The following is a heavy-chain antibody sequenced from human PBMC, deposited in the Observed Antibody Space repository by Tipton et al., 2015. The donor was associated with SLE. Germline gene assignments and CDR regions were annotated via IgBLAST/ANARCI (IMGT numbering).Heavy chain of an antibody. Sequence: TLSLTCTVSGGSITSGSYYWSWIRLPAGRGLEWIGRVYGTGSSCYNPPLKSRVTMSLDTSKNQVSLKLTSVTAADTAVYYCARVQRGPRSFDLWGRGTLLTVSS. CDR3: ARVQRGPRSFDL. V-gene: IGHV4-61*02. J-gene: IGHJ2*01. CDR2: VYGTGSS. D-gene: IGHD1-1*01. CDR1: GGSITSGSYY.